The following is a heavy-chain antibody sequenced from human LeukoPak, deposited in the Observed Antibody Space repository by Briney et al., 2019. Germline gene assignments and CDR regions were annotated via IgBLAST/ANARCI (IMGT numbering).Heavy chain of an antibody. J-gene: IGHJ4*02. CDR1: GGSFSGYY. CDR3: ARDYFY. Sequence: SETLSLTCAVYGGSFSGYYWSWIRQPPGKGLEWIGGIYHSGRTHYNPCLKSRGPISVDKSKNQSSLKLSSVTAADTAVYYCARDYFYWGQGTLVTVSS. D-gene: IGHD3-10*01. V-gene: IGHV4-34*01. CDR2: IYHSGRT.